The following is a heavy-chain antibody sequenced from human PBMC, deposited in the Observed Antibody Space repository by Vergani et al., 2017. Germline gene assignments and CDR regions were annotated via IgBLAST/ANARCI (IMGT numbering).Heavy chain of an antibody. D-gene: IGHD3-22*01. V-gene: IGHV3-23*01. CDR3: ARDGTDIFVSSSDYSHLLYY. CDR1: GFTFNSYA. J-gene: IGHJ4*02. CDR2: INNNGGST. Sequence: QLLESGGGLIQPGGSLRLSCAASGFTFNSYAMTWVRQAPAKGLEWVSGINNNGGSTYYADSVKGRFTISRDNSKNTMYLQMDRLTTDDTAVYFCARDGTDIFVSSSDYSHLLYYWGQGILVTVSS.